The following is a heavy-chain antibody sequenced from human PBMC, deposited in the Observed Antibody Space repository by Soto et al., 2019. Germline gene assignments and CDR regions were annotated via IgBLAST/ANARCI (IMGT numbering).Heavy chain of an antibody. D-gene: IGHD4-17*01. CDR1: GGTFSSYA. V-gene: IGHV1-69*06. CDR2: IIPIFGTA. CDR3: ARGKVTTSSYYYYGMDV. J-gene: IGHJ6*02. Sequence: QVQLVQSGAEVKKPGSSVKVSCKASGGTFSSYAISLVRQAPGQGLEWMGGIIPIFGTANYAQKFQGRVTITADKSTSTAYMEMSSLRYEDTAVYYCARGKVTTSSYYYYGMDVWGQGTTVTVSS.